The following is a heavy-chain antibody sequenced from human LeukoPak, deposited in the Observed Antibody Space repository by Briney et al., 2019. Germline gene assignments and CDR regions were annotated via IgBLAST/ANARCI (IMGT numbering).Heavy chain of an antibody. CDR1: GGSFSGYY. CDR3: ARGRRGEQWLSLTFDY. V-gene: IGHV4-34*01. CDR2: INHSGST. Sequence: SETLSLTCAVYGGSFSGYYWSWIRQPPGKGLEWIGEINHSGSTNYNPSLTSRVTISVDTSKNQFSLKLSSVTPADTAVYYCARGRRGEQWLSLTFDYWGQGTLVTVSS. D-gene: IGHD6-19*01. J-gene: IGHJ4*02.